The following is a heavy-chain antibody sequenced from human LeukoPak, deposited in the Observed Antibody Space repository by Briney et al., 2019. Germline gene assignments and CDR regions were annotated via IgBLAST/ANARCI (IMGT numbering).Heavy chain of an antibody. D-gene: IGHD4-17*01. CDR1: GGSISSGGYY. V-gene: IGHV4-31*03. J-gene: IGHJ4*02. Sequence: TPSETLSLTCTVSGGSISSGGYYWSWIHQHPGKGLEWIGYIYYSGSTYYNPSLKSRVTISVDTSKSQFSLRLSAVTAADTAVYYCARVSATVTTEYYFDYWGQGTLVTVSS. CDR3: ARVSATVTTEYYFDY. CDR2: IYYSGST.